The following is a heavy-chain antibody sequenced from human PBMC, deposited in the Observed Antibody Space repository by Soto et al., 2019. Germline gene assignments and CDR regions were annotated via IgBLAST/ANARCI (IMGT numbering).Heavy chain of an antibody. CDR1: GFTFSSYG. J-gene: IGHJ4*02. Sequence: QVQLVESGGGVVQPGRSLRLSCAASGFTFSSYGMHWVRQAPGKGLEWVAVISYDGSNKYYADSVKGRFTISRDNSKNTLYLQMNSLRAEDMAVYYCAKGPQGCSGGSCYFPFVYWGQGTLVTVSS. CDR3: AKGPQGCSGGSCYFPFVY. V-gene: IGHV3-30*18. D-gene: IGHD2-15*01. CDR2: ISYDGSNK.